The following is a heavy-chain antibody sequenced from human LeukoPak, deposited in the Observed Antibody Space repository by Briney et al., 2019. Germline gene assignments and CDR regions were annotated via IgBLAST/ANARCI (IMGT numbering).Heavy chain of an antibody. Sequence: SETLSLTCTVSGGSIRSYHWSWIRQPPGKGLEWIGYIYYSGSTNYNPSLKSRVTISVDTSKNQFSLKLSSVTAADTAVYYCARHPPRYYDFWSGYYSTFDPWGQGTLVTVSS. CDR1: GGSIRSYH. D-gene: IGHD3-3*01. V-gene: IGHV4-59*08. J-gene: IGHJ5*02. CDR2: IYYSGST. CDR3: ARHPPRYYDFWSGYYSTFDP.